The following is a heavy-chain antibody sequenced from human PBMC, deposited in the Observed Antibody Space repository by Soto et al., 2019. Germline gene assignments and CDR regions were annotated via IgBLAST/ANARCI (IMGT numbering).Heavy chain of an antibody. CDR1: GFTFSSYE. CDR3: ARLPPYYYGSGSYYNGPMDV. Sequence: GGSLRLSCAASGFTFSSYEMNWVRQAPGKGLEWVSYISSSGSTIYYADSVKGRFTISRDNAKNSLYLQMNSLRAEDTAVYYCARLPPYYYGSGSYYNGPMDVWGQGTKVTVYS. D-gene: IGHD3-10*01. V-gene: IGHV3-48*03. CDR2: ISSSGSTI. J-gene: IGHJ6*02.